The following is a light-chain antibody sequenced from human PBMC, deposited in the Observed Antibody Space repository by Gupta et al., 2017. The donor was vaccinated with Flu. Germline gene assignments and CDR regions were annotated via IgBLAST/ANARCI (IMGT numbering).Light chain of an antibody. CDR2: LVS. Sequence: DVVMTQSPPFLAVTLGQPASISCRSTQGLVYSDGNTYLHWFQQRPGQSPRRLIHLVSYRASGVTDRFSGSGAGTYFTLKISRVEADDVGVYYCMQGAHWPWTFGQGTKVEIK. CDR1: QGLVYSDGNTY. J-gene: IGKJ1*01. V-gene: IGKV2-30*01. CDR3: MQGAHWPWT.